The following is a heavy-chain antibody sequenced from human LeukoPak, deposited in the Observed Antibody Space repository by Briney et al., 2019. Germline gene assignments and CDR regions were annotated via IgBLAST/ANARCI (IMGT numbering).Heavy chain of an antibody. CDR2: ISGSGGST. V-gene: IGHV3-23*01. CDR3: ASGMSGSYHPGGG. Sequence: GGTLRLSCAASGFTFSSYGMSWVRQAAGKGLEWVSGISGSGGSTYYADSVKGRFTISRDNSKNTLYLQMNSLRAEDTAVYYCASGMSGSYHPGGGWGQGTLVTVSS. CDR1: GFTFSSYG. D-gene: IGHD1-26*01. J-gene: IGHJ4*02.